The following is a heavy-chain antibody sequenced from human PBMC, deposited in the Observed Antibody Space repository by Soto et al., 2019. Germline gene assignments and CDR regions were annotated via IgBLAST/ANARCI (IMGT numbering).Heavy chain of an antibody. CDR1: GFTFSDYS. CDR2: IDSRGRTL. D-gene: IGHD6-6*01. Sequence: QVQLVESGGGLVKPGGSLRLSCVASGFTFSDYSMSWIRQAPGKGLEWLAFIDSRGRTLSYADSVRGRFTIARDNAEKSVYREMDSLRADDTAVYYCAGHAARNYIDSWGQGNSVTVSS. J-gene: IGHJ4*02. V-gene: IGHV3-11*01. CDR3: AGHAARNYIDS.